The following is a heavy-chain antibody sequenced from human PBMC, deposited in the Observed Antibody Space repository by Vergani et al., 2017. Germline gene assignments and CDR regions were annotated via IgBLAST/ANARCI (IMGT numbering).Heavy chain of an antibody. CDR3: ATDRQKNYFYFYMDA. CDR1: GGSISGGGYY. J-gene: IGHJ6*03. Sequence: QVRLQESGPGLLKPSQTLSLTCTVSGGSISGGGYYWNWIRQRPGKGREWIGYIHNSGSTYYKPSLESRLTLSLDTSKNQFSLKLSSVTAADTAVYYCATDRQKNYFYFYMDAWGKGTTVTVSS. CDR2: IHNSGST. V-gene: IGHV4-31*03.